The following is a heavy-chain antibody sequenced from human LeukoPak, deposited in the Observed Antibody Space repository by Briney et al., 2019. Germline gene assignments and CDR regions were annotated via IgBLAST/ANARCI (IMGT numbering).Heavy chain of an antibody. CDR2: IIPILGIA. CDR3: AREGDIVVVPAATPTPRVFDY. J-gene: IGHJ4*02. D-gene: IGHD2-2*02. CDR1: GGTFTSYT. V-gene: IGHV1-69*04. Sequence: SVKVSCKASGGTFTSYTISWVRQAPGQGLEWMGRIIPILGIANYAQKFQGRVTITADKSTSTAYMELSSLRSEDTAVYYCAREGDIVVVPAATPTPRVFDYWGQGTLVTVSS.